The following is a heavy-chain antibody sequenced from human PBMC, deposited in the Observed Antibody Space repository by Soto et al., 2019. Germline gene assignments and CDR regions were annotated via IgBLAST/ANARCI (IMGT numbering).Heavy chain of an antibody. Sequence: GGSLRLSCEASGFIFSSYAMNWVRQAPGKGLQWVSPITGSSDYTSYIASVKGRFTISRDNSKNTLYLQMNSLRAEDTAVYYCAKDLTLIAAAGTYYYYGMDVWGQGTTVTVSS. CDR2: ITGSSDYT. J-gene: IGHJ6*02. V-gene: IGHV3-23*01. CDR3: AKDLTLIAAAGTYYYYGMDV. CDR1: GFIFSSYA. D-gene: IGHD6-13*01.